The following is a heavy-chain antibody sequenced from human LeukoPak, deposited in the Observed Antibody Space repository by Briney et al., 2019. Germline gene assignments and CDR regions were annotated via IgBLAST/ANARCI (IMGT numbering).Heavy chain of an antibody. J-gene: IGHJ4*02. CDR2: ISGSGGST. CDR1: GFTFSSYA. CDR3: AKSPLQYCSGGSCYAMLFDY. Sequence: GGSLRLSCAASGFTFSSYAMSWDRQAPGRGLEWVSAISGSGGSTYYADSVKGRFTISRDNSKNTLYLQMNSLRAEDTAVYYCAKSPLQYCSGGSCYAMLFDYWGQGTLITVSS. D-gene: IGHD2-15*01. V-gene: IGHV3-23*01.